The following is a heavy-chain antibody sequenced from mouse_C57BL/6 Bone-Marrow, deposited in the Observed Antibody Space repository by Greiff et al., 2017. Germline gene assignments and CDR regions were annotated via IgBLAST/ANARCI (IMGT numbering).Heavy chain of an antibody. CDR1: EYEFPSHD. D-gene: IGHD3-2*02. V-gene: IGHV5-2*01. Sequence: EVKVVESGGGLVQPGESLKLSCESNEYEFPSHDMSWVRKTPEKRLELVAAINSDGGSTYYPDTMERRFIISRDNTKKTLYLQMSSLRSEDTALYYCARHEGDSAGYWFAYWGQGTLVTVSA. CDR3: ARHEGDSAGYWFAY. J-gene: IGHJ3*01. CDR2: INSDGGST.